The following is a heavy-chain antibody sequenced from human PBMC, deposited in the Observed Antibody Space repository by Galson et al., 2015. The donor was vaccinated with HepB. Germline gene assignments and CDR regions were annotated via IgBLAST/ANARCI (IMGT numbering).Heavy chain of an antibody. V-gene: IGHV1-69*13. CDR1: EDTFSTYG. CDR3: ASEFRGRFDY. Sequence: SVKVSCKASEDTFSTYGISWVRQAPGQGLEWVGGIIPVFGTTNYAQEFQGRVTFTADDSTNTAYMEINRLRFDDTATYYCASEFRGRFDYWGQGTLVTVSS. CDR2: IIPVFGTT. D-gene: IGHD2-21*01. J-gene: IGHJ4*02.